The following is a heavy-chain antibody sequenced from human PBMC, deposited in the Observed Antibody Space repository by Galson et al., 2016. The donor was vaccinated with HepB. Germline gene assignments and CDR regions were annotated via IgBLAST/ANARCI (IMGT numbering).Heavy chain of an antibody. J-gene: IGHJ4*02. CDR2: ISSSSSYT. Sequence: SLRLSCAASGFTFSDYYMSWVRQAPGKGLDWVSYISSSSSYTHYADSVKVRFTISRDNAKNSLYLQMNSLRAEDTAVYYCARRQWGSYSLGYWGQGTLVTVSS. D-gene: IGHD1-26*01. CDR1: GFTFSDYY. V-gene: IGHV3-11*06. CDR3: ARRQWGSYSLGY.